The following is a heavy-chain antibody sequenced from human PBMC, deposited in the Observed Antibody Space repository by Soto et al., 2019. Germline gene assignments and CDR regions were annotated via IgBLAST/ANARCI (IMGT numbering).Heavy chain of an antibody. CDR2: ISYDGSNK. D-gene: IGHD6-6*01. CDR3: ARDQVGYSSSSVDY. Sequence: GESLKISCAASGFTFSSYAMHWVRQAPGKGLEWVAVISYDGSNKYYADSVKGRFTISRDNSKNTLYLQMNSLRAEDTAVYYCARDQVGYSSSSVDYWGQGTLVTVSS. CDR1: GFTFSSYA. J-gene: IGHJ4*02. V-gene: IGHV3-30*04.